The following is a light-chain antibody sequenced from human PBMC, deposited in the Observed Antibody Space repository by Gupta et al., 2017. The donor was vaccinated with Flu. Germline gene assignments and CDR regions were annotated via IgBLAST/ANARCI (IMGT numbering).Light chain of an antibody. Sequence: QSVLTQPPSVSGAPGQRVTISCTVSSSKIGTDFDMPWYQQLPGTAPKLLIYGNSNRPSGVPDRFSGSRSGTSASLAITGLQAEDEADYYCQSFDNSLSGSVFGGGTKLTVL. CDR3: QSFDNSLSGSV. J-gene: IGLJ3*02. CDR2: GNS. V-gene: IGLV1-40*01. CDR1: SSKIGTDFD.